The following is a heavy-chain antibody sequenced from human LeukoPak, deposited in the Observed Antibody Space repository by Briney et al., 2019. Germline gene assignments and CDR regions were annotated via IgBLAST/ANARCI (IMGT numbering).Heavy chain of an antibody. CDR3: ARGSYDRSGSASDY. V-gene: IGHV3-30*04. J-gene: IGHJ4*02. Sequence: GTSLRLSCAASGFSFSSYDAHWVRQAPGKWLEWVALISKGENNKYYADSVKGRFTISRDNSKNTLYVQMNSLRAEDTAMYYCARGSYDRSGSASDYWGQGTLVTVSS. D-gene: IGHD3-22*01. CDR1: GFSFSSYD. CDR2: ISKGENNK.